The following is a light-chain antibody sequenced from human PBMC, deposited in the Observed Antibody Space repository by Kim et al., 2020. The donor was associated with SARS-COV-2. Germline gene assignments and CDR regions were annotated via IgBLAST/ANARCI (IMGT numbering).Light chain of an antibody. CDR2: AAS. CDR3: QQSDSTPSIT. Sequence: DIQMTQSPSSLSASVGDRVTITCRASQSISSYLNWYQQKPGKAPKVLIYAASRLQSGVPSRFSASGSGTDFTLTISSLQPEDFATYYCQQSDSTPSITFGQGTRLEIK. V-gene: IGKV1-39*01. J-gene: IGKJ5*01. CDR1: QSISSY.